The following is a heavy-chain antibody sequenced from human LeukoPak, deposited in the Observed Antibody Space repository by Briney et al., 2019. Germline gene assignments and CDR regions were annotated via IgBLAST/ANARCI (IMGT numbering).Heavy chain of an antibody. CDR2: ISYDGSNK. J-gene: IGHJ6*02. CDR1: GFTFSSYG. Sequence: PGGSLRLSCAASGFTFSSYGMHWVRQAPGKGLEWVAVISYDGSNKYYADSVKGRFTISRDNSKNTLYLQMNSLRAEDTAVYYCAKAPYSGWWYPGGYYYYGMDVWGQGTTVTVSS. V-gene: IGHV3-30*18. D-gene: IGHD6-19*01. CDR3: AKAPYSGWWYPGGYYYYGMDV.